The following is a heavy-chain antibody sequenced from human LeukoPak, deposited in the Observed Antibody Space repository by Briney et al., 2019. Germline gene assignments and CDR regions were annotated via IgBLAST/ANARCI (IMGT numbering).Heavy chain of an antibody. CDR1: GFTFDDYA. V-gene: IGHV3-9*01. CDR2: ISWNSGSI. Sequence: GGSLRLSCAASGFTFDDYAMHWVRQAPGKGLEWVSGISWNSGSIGYADSVKGRFTISRDNAKNSLYLQMNDLRAEDTAVYYCARGYCSSTSCASDYWGQGTLVTVSS. CDR3: ARGYCSSTSCASDY. D-gene: IGHD2-2*01. J-gene: IGHJ4*02.